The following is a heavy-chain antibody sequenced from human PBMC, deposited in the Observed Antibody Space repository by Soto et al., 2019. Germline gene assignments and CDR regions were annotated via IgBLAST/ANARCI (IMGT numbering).Heavy chain of an antibody. Sequence: GESLKISCAASGFTFSTYGMHWVRQAPGKGLEWAAVISFDGSNKYYADYVRGRFTISRDNSKNTLYLRMNSLRAEDTGVFYCARDRGYCTAASCYGDYYYGMDVWGQGTTVTVSS. CDR2: ISFDGSNK. CDR3: ARDRGYCTAASCYGDYYYGMDV. V-gene: IGHV3-30*19. D-gene: IGHD2-2*01. CDR1: GFTFSTYG. J-gene: IGHJ6*02.